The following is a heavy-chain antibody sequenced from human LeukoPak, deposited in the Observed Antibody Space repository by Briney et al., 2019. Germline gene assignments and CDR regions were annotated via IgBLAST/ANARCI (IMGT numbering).Heavy chain of an antibody. CDR2: ISGSGGST. CDR3: ATSGTIFGVVIPYFDY. D-gene: IGHD3-3*01. V-gene: IGHV3-23*01. CDR1: GFTFSSYA. Sequence: GGSLRLSYAASGFTFSSYAMSWVRQAPGKGLEWVSAISGSGGSTYYADSVKGRFTISRDNSKNTLYLQMNSLRAEDTAVYYCATSGTIFGVVIPYFDYWGQGTLVTVSS. J-gene: IGHJ4*02.